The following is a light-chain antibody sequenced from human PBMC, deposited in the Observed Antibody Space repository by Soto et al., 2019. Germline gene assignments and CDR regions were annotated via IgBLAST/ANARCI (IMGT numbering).Light chain of an antibody. Sequence: DIQMTQSPSTLSASVGYRVTITCRASQSIDKWLAWYQQKPGKAPKVLIYDASRLQSGVSSRFSGSMSGTEFNLTISSLQPDDFGTYYCQEYTLSSWTFGQGTKVDIK. CDR3: QEYTLSSWT. CDR2: DAS. J-gene: IGKJ1*01. CDR1: QSIDKW. V-gene: IGKV1-5*01.